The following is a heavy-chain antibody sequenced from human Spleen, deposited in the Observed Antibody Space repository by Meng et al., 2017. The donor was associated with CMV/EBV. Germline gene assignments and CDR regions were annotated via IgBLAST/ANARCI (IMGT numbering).Heavy chain of an antibody. CDR3: ARYDHLLLNDY. CDR2: ISYDGSNK. Sequence: GGSLRLSCAASGFFFNRYTMHWVRQAPGKGLEWVALISYDGSNKQYADSVKGRFTISRDNSKNTLYLQMNSLRAEDTAVFYCARYDHLLLNDYWGQGTLVTVSS. J-gene: IGHJ4*02. D-gene: IGHD3-10*01. V-gene: IGHV3-30-3*01. CDR1: GFFFNRYT.